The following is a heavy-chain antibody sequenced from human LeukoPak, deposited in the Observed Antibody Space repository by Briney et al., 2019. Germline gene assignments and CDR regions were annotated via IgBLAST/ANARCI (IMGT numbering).Heavy chain of an antibody. CDR3: AKDIMSSGYNRPFDY. V-gene: IGHV3-43*02. CDR2: ISGDGGST. CDR1: GFTFDDYA. Sequence: GGSLRLSCAASGFTFDDYAMHWVRQAPGKGLEWVSLISGDGGSTYYADSVKGRYTISRDNSKNSLYLQMNSLRTEDTALYYCAKDIMSSGYNRPFDYWGQGTLVTVSS. D-gene: IGHD3-22*01. J-gene: IGHJ4*02.